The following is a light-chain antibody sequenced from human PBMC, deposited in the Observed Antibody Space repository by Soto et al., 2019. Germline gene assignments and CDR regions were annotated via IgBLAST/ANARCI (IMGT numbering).Light chain of an antibody. CDR3: QSYDSSLTGWV. CDR2: GNN. CDR1: RSNIGAGYD. J-gene: IGLJ3*02. Sequence: QSVLTQAPSVSGAPGQRVTISCTGSRSNIGAGYDVHWYRQLPGTAPKVLIFGNNNRPSGVPDRFSGSKSGTSASLAITGLQAEDEGDYYCQSYDSSLTGWVFGGGTKVTVL. V-gene: IGLV1-40*01.